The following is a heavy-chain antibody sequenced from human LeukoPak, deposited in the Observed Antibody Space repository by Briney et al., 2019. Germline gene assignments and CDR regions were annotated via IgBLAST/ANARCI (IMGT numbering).Heavy chain of an antibody. Sequence: SETLSLTCAVYGGSFSGYYWCWIRQPPGKGLEWIGEINHSGSTNYNPSLKSRVTISVDTSKNQFSLKLSSVTAADTAVYYCARGLGYDFWSGYLNGMDVWGQGTTVTVSS. D-gene: IGHD3-3*01. J-gene: IGHJ6*02. CDR3: ARGLGYDFWSGYLNGMDV. CDR1: GGSFSGYY. CDR2: INHSGST. V-gene: IGHV4-34*01.